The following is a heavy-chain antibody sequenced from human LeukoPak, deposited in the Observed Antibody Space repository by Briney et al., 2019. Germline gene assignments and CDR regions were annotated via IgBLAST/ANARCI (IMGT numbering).Heavy chain of an antibody. J-gene: IGHJ4*02. Sequence: PSETLSLTCTVSGYSISSGYYWGWIRQPPGKGLEWIGSIYHSGSTYYNPSLKSRVTISVDTSKNQFSLKLSSVTAADTAVYYCARSSGWYLFDYWGQGTLVTVSP. CDR1: GYSISSGYY. D-gene: IGHD6-19*01. CDR3: ARSSGWYLFDY. V-gene: IGHV4-38-2*02. CDR2: IYHSGST.